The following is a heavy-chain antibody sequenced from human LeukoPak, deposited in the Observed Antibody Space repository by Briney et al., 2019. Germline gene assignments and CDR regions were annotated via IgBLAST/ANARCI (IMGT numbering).Heavy chain of an antibody. J-gene: IGHJ4*02. CDR2: ISYDGSSK. CDR1: GFTFSSYA. D-gene: IGHD6-19*01. Sequence: PGGSLRLSCAASGFTFSSYAMHWVRQAPGKGLEWVAVISYDGSSKYYADSVKGRFTISRDNSKNTLYLQMNSLRAEDTAVYYCARAYSSGWYCFDYWGQGTLVTVSS. V-gene: IGHV3-30-3*01. CDR3: ARAYSSGWYCFDY.